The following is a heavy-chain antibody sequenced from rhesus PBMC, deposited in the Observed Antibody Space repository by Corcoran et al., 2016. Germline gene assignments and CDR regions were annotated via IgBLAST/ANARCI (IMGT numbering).Heavy chain of an antibody. CDR1: GGSVSSSNW. CDR3: ASPPGRGLEYFEF. Sequence: QVQLQESGPGLVKPSETLSLTCAVSGGSVSSSNWWSWIRQPPGKGLEWIGYISGSSGSTYYNPSLKSRVTISTDTSKNRFSLKLSSVTAADTAVYYCASPPGRGLEYFEFWGQGALVTVSS. J-gene: IGHJ1*01. CDR2: ISGSSGST. V-gene: IGHV4-65*01. D-gene: IGHD1-44*01.